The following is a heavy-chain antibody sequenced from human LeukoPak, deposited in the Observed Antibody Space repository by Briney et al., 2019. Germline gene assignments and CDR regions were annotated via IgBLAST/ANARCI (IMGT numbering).Heavy chain of an antibody. CDR3: ARPRSYSGSYENWFDP. J-gene: IGHJ5*02. V-gene: IGHV1-3*01. D-gene: IGHD1-26*01. Sequence: ASVKVSCKASGYTFTSYAMHWVRQAPGQRLEWMGWINAGNGNTKYSQKFQGRVTITRDTSASTAYMELSSLRSEDTAVYYCARPRSYSGSYENWFDPWGQGTLVTVSS. CDR2: INAGNGNT. CDR1: GYTFTSYA.